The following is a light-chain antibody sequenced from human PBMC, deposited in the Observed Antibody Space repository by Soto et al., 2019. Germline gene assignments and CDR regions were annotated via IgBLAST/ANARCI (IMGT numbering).Light chain of an antibody. CDR3: QHYGSSSNT. Sequence: PGERATLSCRASERVTSSHLAWYQQKRGQAPRLLIYGASSRATDIPDRFSGSGSGTDFTLTISRLEPEDFAVYYCQHYGSSSNTFGQGTRLEIK. V-gene: IGKV3-20*01. CDR1: ERVTSSH. J-gene: IGKJ5*01. CDR2: GAS.